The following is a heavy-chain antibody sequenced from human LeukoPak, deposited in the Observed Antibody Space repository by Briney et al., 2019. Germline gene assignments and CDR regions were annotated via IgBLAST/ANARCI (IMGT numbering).Heavy chain of an antibody. CDR3: ARVLYGSGYYYGVDV. Sequence: GESLKISCKGSGYSFTSYWIGWVRQMPGKGLEWMGIIYPGDSDTRYSPSFQGQVTISADKSISTAYLQWSSLKASDTAMYYCARVLYGSGYYYGVDVWGKGTTVTVSS. D-gene: IGHD3-16*01. CDR1: GYSFTSYW. V-gene: IGHV5-51*01. J-gene: IGHJ6*04. CDR2: IYPGDSDT.